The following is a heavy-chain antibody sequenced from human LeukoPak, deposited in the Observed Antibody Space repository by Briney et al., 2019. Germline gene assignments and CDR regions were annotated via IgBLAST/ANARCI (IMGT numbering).Heavy chain of an antibody. V-gene: IGHV4-59*08. D-gene: IGHD3-10*01. CDR2: IYYSGST. CDR1: GGSISSYY. J-gene: IGHJ4*02. Sequence: SETLSLTCSVSGGSISSYYWSWIRQPPGKGLEWIGYIYYSGSTNYNPSLKNRVTISVDTSKNQFSLKLSSVTAADTAVYYCARGFAAKMYYFDYWGQGTLVTVSS. CDR3: ARGFAAKMYYFDY.